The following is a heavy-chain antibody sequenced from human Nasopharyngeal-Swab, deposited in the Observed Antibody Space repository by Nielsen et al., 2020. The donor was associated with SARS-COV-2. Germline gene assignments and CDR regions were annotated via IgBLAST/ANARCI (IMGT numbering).Heavy chain of an antibody. CDR2: IGDKDHNYAT. J-gene: IGHJ4*02. Sequence: ESLKISCAASGFIFSASAIHWVRQASGKGLAWVGRIGDKDHNYATTYGASVQGRFTISRDDSKNTAFLQMDSLKTEDTALYYCTTDFYFDYWGQGTLVTVSS. CDR1: GFIFSASA. V-gene: IGHV3-73*01. CDR3: TTDFYFDY.